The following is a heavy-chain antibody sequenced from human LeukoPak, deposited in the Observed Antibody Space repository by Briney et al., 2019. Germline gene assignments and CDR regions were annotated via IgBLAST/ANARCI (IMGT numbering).Heavy chain of an antibody. V-gene: IGHV3-33*08. J-gene: IGHJ4*02. CDR1: GFPFSTYA. Sequence: GGSLRLSCAASGFPFSTYAMSWVRQAPGKGLEWVAVIWYDGSNKYYADSVKGRFTISRNNSKNTLYLQMNSLRAEDTAVYYCARDQPYDSSGYYDYWGQGTLVTVSS. CDR2: IWYDGSNK. D-gene: IGHD3-22*01. CDR3: ARDQPYDSSGYYDY.